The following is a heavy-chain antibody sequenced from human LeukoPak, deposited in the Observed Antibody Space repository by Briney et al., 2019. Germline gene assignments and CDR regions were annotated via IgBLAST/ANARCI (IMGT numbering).Heavy chain of an antibody. V-gene: IGHV3-30-3*01. Sequence: PGGSLRLSCAASGFTFSSYAMHWVRQAPGKGLEWVAVISYDGSNKYYADSVKGRFTISRDNSKNTLYLQMNSLGAEDTAVYYCATTSTVGAWATFDYWGQGTLVTVSS. D-gene: IGHD1-26*01. CDR3: ATTSTVGAWATFDY. CDR1: GFTFSSYA. CDR2: ISYDGSNK. J-gene: IGHJ4*02.